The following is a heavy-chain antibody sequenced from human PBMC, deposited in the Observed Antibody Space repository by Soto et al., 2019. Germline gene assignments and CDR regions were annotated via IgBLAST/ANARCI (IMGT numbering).Heavy chain of an antibody. CDR3: AKDLTLLGVDPTFFDY. D-gene: IGHD3-3*01. J-gene: IGHJ4*02. CDR1: GFTFSNYG. V-gene: IGHV3-30*18. CDR2: ISYDGSNT. Sequence: QVQLVESGGGVVQPGRSLRLSCAASGFTFSNYGMHWVRQAPGKGPEWVAVISYDGSNTHYADSVKGRFTISRDDSKNTLYLRMNSLRVEDTAVYYCAKDLTLLGVDPTFFDYWGQGTLVTVSS.